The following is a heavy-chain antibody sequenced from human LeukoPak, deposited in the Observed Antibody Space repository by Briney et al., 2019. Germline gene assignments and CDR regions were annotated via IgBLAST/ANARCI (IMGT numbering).Heavy chain of an antibody. Sequence: PGGSLRLSCAASGFTFNKSPMNRVRQAPGKGLEWISNIRDDSDGTTYADSVKGRFTISRDNAKNSLYLQINILRAEDTAVYYCVKDLNWAFDYWGQGTLVTVSS. D-gene: IGHD3-16*01. CDR3: VKDLNWAFDY. CDR1: GFTFNKSP. CDR2: IRDDSDGT. V-gene: IGHV3-48*01. J-gene: IGHJ4*02.